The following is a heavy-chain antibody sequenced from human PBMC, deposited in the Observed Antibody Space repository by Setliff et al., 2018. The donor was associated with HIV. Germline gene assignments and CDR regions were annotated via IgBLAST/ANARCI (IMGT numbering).Heavy chain of an antibody. CDR1: GFPFSSLW. Sequence: PGESLKISCEVSGFPFSSLWMTWVRQAPGRGLEWVANINEDGSEQFYVESVKGRFTISRDNSRNTLYLHMSSLRTEDTAVYYCARESYLYGSGSYPTYFQHCGQGTLVTVSS. CDR2: INEDGSEQ. D-gene: IGHD3-10*01. CDR3: ARESYLYGSGSYPTYFQH. V-gene: IGHV3-7*01. J-gene: IGHJ1*01.